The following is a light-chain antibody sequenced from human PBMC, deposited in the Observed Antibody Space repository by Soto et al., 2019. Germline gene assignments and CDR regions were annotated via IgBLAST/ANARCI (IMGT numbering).Light chain of an antibody. Sequence: EIVLTQSPATLSSIPGDRVTLSCMASQYINTRLAWYQHRPGQAPRLLIYQTSLRAAGIPARFSASGSGTDFTLTISDVQPEDFALYYCHQRQSWPRTFGQGTKVDIK. V-gene: IGKV3-11*01. J-gene: IGKJ1*01. CDR2: QTS. CDR1: QYINTR. CDR3: HQRQSWPRT.